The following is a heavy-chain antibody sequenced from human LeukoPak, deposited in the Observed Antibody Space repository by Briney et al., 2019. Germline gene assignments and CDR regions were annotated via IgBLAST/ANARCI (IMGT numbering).Heavy chain of an antibody. CDR1: GFTFSNAW. Sequence: GGSLRLSCAASGFTFSNAWMSWVRRAPGKGLEWVGRIKSKTDGGTTDYAAPVKDRFTFSRDDSKNTLYLQMNNLQTEDTAVYYCTTSLSGYDFLFDYWGQGTLVTVSS. D-gene: IGHD5-12*01. CDR2: IKSKTDGGTT. CDR3: TTSLSGYDFLFDY. J-gene: IGHJ4*02. V-gene: IGHV3-15*01.